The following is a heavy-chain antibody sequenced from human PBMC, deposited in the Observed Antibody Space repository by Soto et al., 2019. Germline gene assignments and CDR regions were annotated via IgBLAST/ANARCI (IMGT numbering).Heavy chain of an antibody. CDR2: TRVIGDNT. D-gene: IGHD3-10*01. J-gene: IGHJ6*02. CDR1: GLTFTRQS. CDR3: AKDGKMRTKVWFPAGYGMDV. Sequence: RPSRAASGLTFTRQSMEWARHAEERVIQWNSCTRVIGDNTSYVESVRGRFTVYRENSKNTLYLQMNNLRAEDTALYYCAKDGKMRTKVWFPAGYGMDVWGQGTTVTVSS. V-gene: IGHV3-23*01.